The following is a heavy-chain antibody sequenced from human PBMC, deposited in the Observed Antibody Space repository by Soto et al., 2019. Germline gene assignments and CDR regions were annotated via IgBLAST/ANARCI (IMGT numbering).Heavy chain of an antibody. CDR2: MNPNSGNT. Sequence: GSGYTFTSYDINWVRQATGQGLEWMGWMNPNSGNTGYAQKFQGRVTMTRNTSISTAYMELSSLRSEDTAVYYCARGQDDFWSGYLLNWFDPWGQGTLVTVSS. V-gene: IGHV1-8*01. CDR1: GYTFTSYD. D-gene: IGHD3-3*01. CDR3: ARGQDDFWSGYLLNWFDP. J-gene: IGHJ5*02.